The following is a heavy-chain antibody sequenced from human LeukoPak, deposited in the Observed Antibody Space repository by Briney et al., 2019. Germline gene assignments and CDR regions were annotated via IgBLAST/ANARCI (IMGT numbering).Heavy chain of an antibody. CDR2: IYYSGST. CDR1: GGSISSYY. Sequence: SETLSLTCTVSGGSISSYYWSWIRQPPGKGLEWIGYIYYSGSTNYNPSLKSRVTISVDTSKNQFSLKLSSVTAADTAVYYCARVEYSSSWYYFDYWGQGTLVTVSS. D-gene: IGHD6-13*01. J-gene: IGHJ4*02. V-gene: IGHV4-59*01. CDR3: ARVEYSSSWYYFDY.